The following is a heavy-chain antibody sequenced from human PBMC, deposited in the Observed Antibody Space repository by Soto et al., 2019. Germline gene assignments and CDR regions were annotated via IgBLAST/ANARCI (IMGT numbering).Heavy chain of an antibody. Sequence: GASLKVSCKASGYTCTSYYMHWVRQAPGQGLEWMGIINPSGGSTSYAQKFQGRVTMTRDTSTSTVYMELSSLRSEDTAVYYCARDQTSVTMIVVVMEGTAFDIWGQGTMVTVSS. V-gene: IGHV1-46*01. CDR1: GYTCTSYY. J-gene: IGHJ3*02. CDR2: INPSGGST. CDR3: ARDQTSVTMIVVVMEGTAFDI. D-gene: IGHD3-22*01.